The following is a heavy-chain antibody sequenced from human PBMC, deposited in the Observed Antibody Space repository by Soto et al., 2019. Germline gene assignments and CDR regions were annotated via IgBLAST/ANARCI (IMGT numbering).Heavy chain of an antibody. CDR1: GYTFTSNH. D-gene: IGHD6-6*01. V-gene: IGHV1-46*01. J-gene: IGHJ4*02. Sequence: QVQLVQSGAEVKKPGASVKVSCKASGYTFTSNHMHWVRQAPGQGLEWMGMINPSDGSTIYLDKFQGRVTITRDTSTSTLYMELSGLTSGDSTIYFCARAKQIGQYYFDSWGQGTLVTVSS. CDR2: INPSDGST. CDR3: ARAKQIGQYYFDS.